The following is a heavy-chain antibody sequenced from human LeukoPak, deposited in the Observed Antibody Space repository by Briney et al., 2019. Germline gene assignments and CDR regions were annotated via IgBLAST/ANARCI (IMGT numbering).Heavy chain of an antibody. CDR2: IYTSGTT. Sequence: SETLSFTCTVSGGSISSGSYYWSWIRQPAGKGLEWIGRIYTSGTTYYNPSLKSRVTISVDTSKNQFSLKLISVTAADTAVYYCGRERPRVYSGYDVVDYWDQGTLVTVSS. V-gene: IGHV4-61*02. J-gene: IGHJ4*02. CDR1: GGSISSGSYY. D-gene: IGHD5-12*01. CDR3: GRERPRVYSGYDVVDY.